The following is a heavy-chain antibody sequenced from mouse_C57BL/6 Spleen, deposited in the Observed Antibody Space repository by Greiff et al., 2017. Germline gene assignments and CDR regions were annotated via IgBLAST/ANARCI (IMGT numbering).Heavy chain of an antibody. CDR1: GFSLTSYG. J-gene: IGHJ4*01. D-gene: IGHD4-1*01. Sequence: VKLQESGPGLVAPSQSLSITCTVSGFSLTSYGVDWVRQSPGKGLEWLGVIWGVGGTNYNSALKSRLSISKDNSASQVFLKMNSLQTDDAAMYYCASGGTGAMDYWGQGTSVTVSS. CDR3: ASGGTGAMDY. CDR2: IWGVGGT. V-gene: IGHV2-6*01.